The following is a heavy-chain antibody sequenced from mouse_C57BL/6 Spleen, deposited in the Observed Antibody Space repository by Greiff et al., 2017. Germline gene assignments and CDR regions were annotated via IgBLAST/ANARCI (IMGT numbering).Heavy chain of an antibody. CDR1: GYTFTDYE. J-gene: IGHJ3*01. D-gene: IGHD2-3*01. V-gene: IGHV1-15*01. CDR2: IDPETGGT. Sequence: QVQLQQSGAELVRPGASVTLSCKASGYTFTDYEMHWVKQTPVHGLEWIGAIDPETGGTAYNQKFKGKAILTADKSSSTAYMELRSLTSEDSAVYYCTRGYDGYPAWFAYWGQGTLVTVSA. CDR3: TRGYDGYPAWFAY.